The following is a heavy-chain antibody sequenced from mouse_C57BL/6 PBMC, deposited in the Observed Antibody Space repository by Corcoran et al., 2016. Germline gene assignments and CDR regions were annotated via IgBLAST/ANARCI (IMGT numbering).Heavy chain of an antibody. D-gene: IGHD1-1*01. J-gene: IGHJ2*01. Sequence: QIQLVQSGPELKKPGETVKISCKASGYTFTTYGMSWVKQAPGKGLKWMGWINTYSGVPTYADDFKGRFAFSLETSASTAYLQINNLKNEDTATYFCARGDYGSSVDYGGQGTTLTVSS. CDR2: INTYSGVP. V-gene: IGHV9-3*01. CDR1: GYTFTTYG. CDR3: ARGDYGSSVDY.